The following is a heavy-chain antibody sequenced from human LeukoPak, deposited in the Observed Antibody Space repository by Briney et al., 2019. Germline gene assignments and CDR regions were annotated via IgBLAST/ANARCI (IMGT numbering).Heavy chain of an antibody. CDR2: INPNSGGT. Sequence: ASVKVSCKASGYTFTGYYMHWVRQAPGQGLAWMGWINPNSGGTNYAQNFQGRVTMARDTSISTAYMELSRLRSDDTAVYYCARDRVLWFGELLGFDPWGQGTLVTVSS. D-gene: IGHD3-10*01. CDR3: ARDRVLWFGELLGFDP. V-gene: IGHV1-2*02. J-gene: IGHJ5*02. CDR1: GYTFTGYY.